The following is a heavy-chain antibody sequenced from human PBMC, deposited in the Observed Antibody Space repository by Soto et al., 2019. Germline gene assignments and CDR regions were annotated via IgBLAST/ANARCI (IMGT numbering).Heavy chain of an antibody. J-gene: IGHJ6*02. CDR3: ARDGAGYSRPNYYYYYGMDV. D-gene: IGHD6-13*01. CDR1: GGTFSSYA. Sequence: VKVSCKASGGTFSSYAISWVRQAPGQGLEWMGGIIPIFGTANYAQKSQGRVTITADESTSTAYMELSSLRSEDTAVYYCARDGAGYSRPNYYYYYGMDVWGQGTTVTVSS. V-gene: IGHV1-69*13. CDR2: IIPIFGTA.